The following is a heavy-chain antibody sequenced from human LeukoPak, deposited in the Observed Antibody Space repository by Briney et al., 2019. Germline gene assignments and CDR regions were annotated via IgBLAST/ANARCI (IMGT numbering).Heavy chain of an antibody. J-gene: IGHJ4*02. Sequence: SSETLSLTCTVSGGSISSGGYYWSWIRQHPGKGLEWIGYIYYSGSTYYNPSLKSRVTISVDTSKNQFSLKLSSVTAADTAVYYCARGYSSGCFDYWGQGTLVTVSS. D-gene: IGHD6-19*01. V-gene: IGHV4-30-4*08. CDR1: GGSISSGGYY. CDR3: ARGYSSGCFDY. CDR2: IYYSGST.